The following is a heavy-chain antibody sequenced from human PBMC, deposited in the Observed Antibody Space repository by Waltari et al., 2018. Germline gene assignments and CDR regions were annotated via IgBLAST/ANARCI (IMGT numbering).Heavy chain of an antibody. CDR2: IRRQPYNYAT. CDR1: GLRSGGPT. Sequence: EVRAVESGGGLVQPGGCLKLSGGTPGLRSGGPTIHWVRQPSGKGLEWVGLIRRQPYNYATAYSASAKGRFTISRDDSKNTAYLQMNNLMTEDTAVYYCSGGEVTGTDFWGQGTLVTVSS. V-gene: IGHV3-73*01. J-gene: IGHJ4*02. D-gene: IGHD6-19*01. CDR3: SGGEVTGTDF.